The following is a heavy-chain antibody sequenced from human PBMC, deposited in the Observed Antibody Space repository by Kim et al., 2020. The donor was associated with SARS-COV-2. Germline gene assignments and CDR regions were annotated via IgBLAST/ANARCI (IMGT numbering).Heavy chain of an antibody. CDR3: AKERNTGYSSGWTCYYFVMDV. J-gene: IGHJ6*02. Sequence: GGSLRLSCAASGFSFRSYGMHWVRQAPGKGLEWVAVISYDGSNKYYADSVKGRFTISRDNSKNTLYLQMNSLRAEDTAVYYCAKERNTGYSSGWTCYYFVMDVWGRGTPVTVSS. V-gene: IGHV3-30*18. D-gene: IGHD6-19*01. CDR1: GFSFRSYG. CDR2: ISYDGSNK.